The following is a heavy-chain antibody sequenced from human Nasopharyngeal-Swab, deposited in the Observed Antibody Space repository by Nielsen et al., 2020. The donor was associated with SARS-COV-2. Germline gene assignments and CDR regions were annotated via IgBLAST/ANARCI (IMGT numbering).Heavy chain of an antibody. J-gene: IGHJ6*03. Sequence: WVRQAPGQGLEWMGWISAYNGNTNYAQKLQGRVTMTTDTSTSTAYMELRSLRSDDTAVYYCAREGTVTSDHGNMDVWGKGTTVTVSS. CDR2: ISAYNGNT. D-gene: IGHD4-17*01. CDR3: AREGTVTSDHGNMDV. V-gene: IGHV1-18*01.